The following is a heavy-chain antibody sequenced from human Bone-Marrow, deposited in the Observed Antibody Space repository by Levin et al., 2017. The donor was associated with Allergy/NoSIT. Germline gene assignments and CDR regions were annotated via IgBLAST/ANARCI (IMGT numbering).Heavy chain of an antibody. D-gene: IGHD3-10*01. Sequence: AASVKVSCAASGFTFSSYWMHWVRQAPGKGLVWVSRINSDGSSTSYADSVKGRFTISRDNAKNTLYLQMNSLRAEDTAVYYCARDGTSYYYGSGSSSWITVGFDYWGQGTLVTVSS. CDR2: INSDGSST. V-gene: IGHV3-74*01. CDR3: ARDGTSYYYGSGSSSWITVGFDY. J-gene: IGHJ4*02. CDR1: GFTFSSYW.